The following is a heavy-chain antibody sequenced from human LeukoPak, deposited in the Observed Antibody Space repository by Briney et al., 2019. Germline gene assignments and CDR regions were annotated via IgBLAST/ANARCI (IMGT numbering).Heavy chain of an antibody. D-gene: IGHD6-19*01. V-gene: IGHV4-34*01. CDR2: INHSGST. J-gene: IGHJ4*02. CDR1: GGSFSGYY. CDR3: ARRGSGWRR. Sequence: PSETLSLTCAVYGGSFSGYYWSWIRQPPGKGLEWIGEINHSGSTNYNPSLKSRVTISVDTSKNQFSLKLSSVTAADTAVYYCARRGSGWRRWGQGTLVTVSS.